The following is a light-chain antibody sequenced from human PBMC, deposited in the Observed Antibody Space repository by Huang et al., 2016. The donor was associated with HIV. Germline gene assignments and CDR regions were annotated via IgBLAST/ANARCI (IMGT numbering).Light chain of an antibody. CDR1: QGISSY. CDR2: AAS. CDR3: QQRNSYPRT. Sequence: IQFTQSPSSLSAAVGDSVTITCRASQGISSYLAWYQEKPGKAPQLLVYAASTWQGGVPSRFSGCGSGRDFTLTIRSLEPEDFATYYCQQRNSYPRTFGEGTKVEIK. J-gene: IGKJ1*01. V-gene: IGKV1-9*01.